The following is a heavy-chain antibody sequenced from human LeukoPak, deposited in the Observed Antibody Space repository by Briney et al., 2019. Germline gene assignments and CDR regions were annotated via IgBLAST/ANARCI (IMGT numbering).Heavy chain of an antibody. CDR1: GYTFTGYY. CDR3: ARDRIAALGWFDP. D-gene: IGHD6-6*01. J-gene: IGHJ5*02. Sequence: ASVKVSCKASGYTFTGYYMHWVRQAPGQGLEWMGWINPNSGGTNYAQKFQGRVTMTRDTSISTAYMELSRLRSDDTAVYYCARDRIAALGWFDPWGQGTLVTVSS. CDR2: INPNSGGT. V-gene: IGHV1-2*02.